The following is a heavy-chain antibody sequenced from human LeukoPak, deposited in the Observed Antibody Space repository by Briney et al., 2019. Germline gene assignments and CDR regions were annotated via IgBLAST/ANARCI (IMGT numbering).Heavy chain of an antibody. CDR3: ARVSDFLFDP. J-gene: IGHJ5*02. V-gene: IGHV4-31*03. CDR1: GGSISSGGYS. Sequence: PSQTLSLTCTVSGGSISSGGYSWSWIRQHPGKGLEWIGYIYYSGSTYYNPSLKSRVTISVDTSKNQFSLKLSSVTAADTAVYYCARVSDFLFDPWGQGTLVTVSS. CDR2: IYYSGST. D-gene: IGHD3-3*01.